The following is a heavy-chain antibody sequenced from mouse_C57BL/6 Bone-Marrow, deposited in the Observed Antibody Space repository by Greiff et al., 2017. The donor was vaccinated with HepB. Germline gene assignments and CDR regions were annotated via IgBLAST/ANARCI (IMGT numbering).Heavy chain of an antibody. CDR1: GYSFTGYY. D-gene: IGHD2-2*01. V-gene: IGHV1-42*01. J-gene: IGHJ4*01. CDR3: ARFGWVDY. CDR2: INPSTGGT. Sequence: VQLKESGPELVKPGASVKISCKASGYSFTGYYMNWVKQSPEKSLEWIGEINPSTGGTTYNQKFKAKATLTVDKSSSTAYMQLKSLTSEDSAVYYCARFGWVDYWGQGTSVTVSS.